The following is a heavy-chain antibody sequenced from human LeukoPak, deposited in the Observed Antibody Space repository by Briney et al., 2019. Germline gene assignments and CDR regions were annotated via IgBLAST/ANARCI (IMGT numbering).Heavy chain of an antibody. J-gene: IGHJ4*02. CDR1: GYTFSNYV. V-gene: IGHV1-18*01. CDR2: ISAYNGNT. Sequence: ASVKVSCKASGYTFSNYVVTWVRQTPGQGLEWMGWISAYNGNTNYAQKLQGRVTMTTDTSTSTAYMELRSLRSDDTAVYYCARGAAMVTRPFDYWGQGTLVTVSS. CDR3: ARGAAMVTRPFDY. D-gene: IGHD5-18*01.